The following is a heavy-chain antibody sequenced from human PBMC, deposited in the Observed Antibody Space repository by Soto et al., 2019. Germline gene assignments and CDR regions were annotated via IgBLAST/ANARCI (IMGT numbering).Heavy chain of an antibody. CDR3: ASIGRSWFFDY. V-gene: IGHV1-18*04. J-gene: IGHJ4*02. CDR2: ISAYNGNT. CDR1: GYTFTSYG. D-gene: IGHD6-13*01. Sequence: ASVNVSCKASGYTFTSYGISWVRQAPGQGLEWMGWISAYNGNTKYAQKLQGRVTMTTDKSTSTAYMELRSLRSDDTAVYYCASIGRSWFFDYWGEGNMVTVSS.